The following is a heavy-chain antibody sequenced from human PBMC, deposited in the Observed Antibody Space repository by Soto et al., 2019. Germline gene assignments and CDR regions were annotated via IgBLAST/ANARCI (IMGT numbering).Heavy chain of an antibody. V-gene: IGHV3-30*03. CDR3: AVGYSYGFDY. J-gene: IGHJ4*02. Sequence: QVQLVESGGGVVQPGRSLRLSCAASGFTFSSYGMHWVRQAPGKGLEWVAVISYDGSNKYYADSVKGRFTISRDNSKNTLYLQMNSLRAEDTAVYYWAVGYSYGFDYWGQGTLVTVSS. CDR1: GFTFSSYG. D-gene: IGHD5-18*01. CDR2: ISYDGSNK.